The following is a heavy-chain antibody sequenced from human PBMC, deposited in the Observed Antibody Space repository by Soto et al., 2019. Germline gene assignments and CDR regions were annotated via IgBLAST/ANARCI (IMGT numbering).Heavy chain of an antibody. CDR2: IIPILGIA. V-gene: IGHV1-69*02. D-gene: IGHD6-13*01. CDR3: ASWVHSSSSWFNSAEYFQH. J-gene: IGHJ1*01. Sequence: QVQLVQSGAEVKKPGSSVKVSCKASGGTFGSYTISWVRQAPGQGLEWMGRIIPILGIANYAQKFQGRVTITADKSTSTAYMELSSLRSEDTAVYYCASWVHSSSSWFNSAEYFQHWGQGTLVTVSS. CDR1: GGTFGSYT.